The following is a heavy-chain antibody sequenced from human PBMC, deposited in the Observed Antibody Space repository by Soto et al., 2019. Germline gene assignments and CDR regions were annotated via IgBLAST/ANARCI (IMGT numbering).Heavy chain of an antibody. V-gene: IGHV1-18*01. CDR1: GYTFSSYG. J-gene: IGHJ3*02. Sequence: QVLLVRSGGEVKKPGASVKVSCKASGYTFSSYGINWVRQAPGQGLEWLGWVSAYNDNIDYAQTFQGRVTMTTDKSTNTAYMELRSLRSDDTAVYYCARGNYYDRRGYFSALDIWGQGTMVTVSS. D-gene: IGHD3-22*01. CDR2: VSAYNDNI. CDR3: ARGNYYDRRGYFSALDI.